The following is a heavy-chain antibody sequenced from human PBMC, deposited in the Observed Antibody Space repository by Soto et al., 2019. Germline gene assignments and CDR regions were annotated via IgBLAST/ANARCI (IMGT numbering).Heavy chain of an antibody. CDR3: AADVLRFLEWLFPPAGMDV. D-gene: IGHD3-3*01. Sequence: QMQLVQSGPEVKKPGTSVKVSCKASGFTFTSSAVQWVRQARGQRLEWIGWIVVGSGNTNYAQKFQERVTITRDMSTSTAYMELSSLRSEDTAVYYWAADVLRFLEWLFPPAGMDVWGQGTTVTVSS. CDR2: IVVGSGNT. V-gene: IGHV1-58*01. J-gene: IGHJ6*02. CDR1: GFTFTSSA.